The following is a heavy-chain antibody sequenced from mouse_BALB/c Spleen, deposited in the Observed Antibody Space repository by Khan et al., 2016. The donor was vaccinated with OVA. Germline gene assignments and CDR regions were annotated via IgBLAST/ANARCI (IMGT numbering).Heavy chain of an antibody. Sequence: QVQLQQSGPGLVAPSQSLSITCSISGFSLTSYGVNWVRQPPGKGLEWLGVIWGDGGTNYHSTLKSRLIITKDNSKRQVFLTLNSLQTDDTATYYCAKFTPDYYSMDYWGQGTSVTVSS. CDR1: GFSLTSYG. CDR3: AKFTPDYYSMDY. J-gene: IGHJ4*01. CDR2: IWGDGGT. V-gene: IGHV2-3*01. D-gene: IGHD1-1*01.